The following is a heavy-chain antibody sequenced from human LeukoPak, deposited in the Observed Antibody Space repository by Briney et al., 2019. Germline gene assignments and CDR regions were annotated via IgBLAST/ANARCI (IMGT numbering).Heavy chain of an antibody. CDR3: ARDSPYSSGCDY. Sequence: ASVKVSCKASGYTFTSYDINWVRQATGQGLEWMGWINPNSGGTNYAQKFQGRVTMTRDTSISTAYMELSRLRSDDTAVYYCARDSPYSSGCDYWGQGTLVTVSS. J-gene: IGHJ4*02. CDR1: GYTFTSYD. D-gene: IGHD6-19*01. CDR2: INPNSGGT. V-gene: IGHV1-2*02.